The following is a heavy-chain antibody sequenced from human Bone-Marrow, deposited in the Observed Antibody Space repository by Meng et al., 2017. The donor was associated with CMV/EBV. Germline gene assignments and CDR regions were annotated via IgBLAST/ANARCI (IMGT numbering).Heavy chain of an antibody. J-gene: IGHJ6*02. CDR2: ISYDGSNK. CDR3: ASQGSDYYYGMDV. CDR1: GFTFSSYA. D-gene: IGHD3-10*01. V-gene: IGHV3-30*04. Sequence: LSLTCAASGFTFSSYAMHWVRQAPGKGLEWVAVISYDGSNKYYADSVKGRFTISRDNSKNTLYLQMNSLRAEDTAVYYCASQGSDYYYGMDVWGQGTTVTVSS.